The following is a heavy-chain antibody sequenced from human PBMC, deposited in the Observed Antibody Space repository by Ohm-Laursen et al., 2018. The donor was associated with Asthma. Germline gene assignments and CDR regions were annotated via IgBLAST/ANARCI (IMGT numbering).Heavy chain of an antibody. CDR2: IYYSGST. J-gene: IGHJ6*02. Sequence: TLSLTCTVSGGSVSSGSYYWSWIRQPPGKGLEWIGYIYYSGSTNYNPSLKSRVTISVDTSKNQFSLKLSSVTAADTAVYYGARHTIFAGMDVWGQGTTVTVSS. CDR3: ARHTIFAGMDV. V-gene: IGHV4-61*01. D-gene: IGHD3-3*01. CDR1: GGSVSSGSYY.